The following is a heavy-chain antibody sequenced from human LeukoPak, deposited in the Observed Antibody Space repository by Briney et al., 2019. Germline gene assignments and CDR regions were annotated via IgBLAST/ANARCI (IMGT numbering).Heavy chain of an antibody. CDR1: GGSISSYY. CDR2: IYYSGST. J-gene: IGHJ6*02. CDR3: ARYLSYYYGMDV. Sequence: SETLSLTCTVSGGSISSYYWSWIRQPPGKGLEWIGYIYYSGSTYYNPSLKSRVTISVDTSKNQFSLKLSSVTAADTAVYYCARYLSYYYGMDVWGQGTTVTVSS. V-gene: IGHV4-59*01.